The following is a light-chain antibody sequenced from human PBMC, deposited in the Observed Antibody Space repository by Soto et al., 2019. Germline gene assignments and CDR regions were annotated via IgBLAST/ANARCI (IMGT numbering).Light chain of an antibody. CDR3: AAWDDSLSAYVI. Sequence: QSVLTQPPSASGAPGQRVTISCSGSSSNNGSNYVYWYQQLPGTAPKLLIYRNNQRPSGVPDRFSGSKSGTSASLAISGLRSEDEADYYCAAWDDSLSAYVIFGGGTKLTVL. CDR2: RNN. V-gene: IGLV1-47*01. J-gene: IGLJ2*01. CDR1: SSNNGSNY.